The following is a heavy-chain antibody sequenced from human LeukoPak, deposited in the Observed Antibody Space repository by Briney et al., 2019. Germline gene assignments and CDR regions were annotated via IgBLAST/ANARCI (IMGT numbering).Heavy chain of an antibody. J-gene: IGHJ4*02. CDR2: TSSDANII. V-gene: IGHV3-30*18. D-gene: IGHD4-23*01. CDR3: AKWYSPVDGHFDY. Sequence: GGSLRLSCAASGFAFSTYGMHWVRQAPGKGLEWVAVTSSDANIINYADSVKGRFTISRDNSKNTLYLQMNSLRAEDTAVYYCAKWYSPVDGHFDYWGQGTLVTVSS. CDR1: GFAFSTYG.